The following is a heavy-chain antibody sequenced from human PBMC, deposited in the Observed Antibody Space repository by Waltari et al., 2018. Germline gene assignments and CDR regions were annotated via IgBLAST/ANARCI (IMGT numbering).Heavy chain of an antibody. CDR2: IYYTGST. V-gene: IGHV4-59*01. J-gene: IGHJ4*02. Sequence: QVQLQESGPRLLKPSETLSLTCTVSGGSITSYYWSWIRQPPGKGLEYIGYIYYTGSTNYNPSLKSRVTLSVDTSKNQFSLNLNSVTAADTAVYYCGRFNYTYSAFDYWGQGTLVTVSS. D-gene: IGHD3-3*01. CDR3: GRFNYTYSAFDY. CDR1: GGSITSYY.